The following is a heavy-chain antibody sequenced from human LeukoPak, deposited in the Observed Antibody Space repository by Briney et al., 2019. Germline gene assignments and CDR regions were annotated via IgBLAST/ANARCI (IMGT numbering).Heavy chain of an antibody. J-gene: IGHJ6*03. CDR3: ARRSSSTIYYYCMDV. CDR1: GGSFSGYY. CDR2: INHSGST. V-gene: IGHV4-34*01. D-gene: IGHD6-6*01. Sequence: SETLSLTCAVYGGSFSGYYWSWIRQPPGKGLEWIGEINHSGSTNYNPSLKSRVTISVDTSKNQFSLKLSSVTAADTAVYYCARRSSSTIYYYCMDVWGKGTTVTVSS.